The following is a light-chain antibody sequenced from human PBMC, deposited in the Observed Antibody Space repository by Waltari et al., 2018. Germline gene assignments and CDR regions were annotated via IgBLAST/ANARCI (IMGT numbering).Light chain of an antibody. CDR3: QQRSRWPLT. CDR1: QSIDFQ. V-gene: IGKV3-11*01. CDR2: DAW. Sequence: EIVLTQSPVTLSVSPGERVTLSCRASQSIDFQLAWYQQRPGQAPRLVISDAWYRATGIPARFSGSGSGTDFTLTISSLEPEDIATDYCQQRSRWPLTFGGGTKVEF. J-gene: IGKJ4*01.